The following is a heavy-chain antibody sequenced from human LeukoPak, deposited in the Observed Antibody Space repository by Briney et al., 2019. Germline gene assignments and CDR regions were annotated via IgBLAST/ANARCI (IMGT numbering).Heavy chain of an antibody. Sequence: ASVKVSCKASGYTFTSYAMNWVRQAPGQGLEWMGWINTNTGNPTYAQGFTGRFVFSLDTSVSTAYLQISSLKAEDTAVYYCARGTHYYDSSGYYHDYWGQGTLVTVSS. D-gene: IGHD3-22*01. CDR1: GYTFTSYA. CDR2: INTNTGNP. V-gene: IGHV7-4-1*02. CDR3: ARGTHYYDSSGYYHDY. J-gene: IGHJ4*02.